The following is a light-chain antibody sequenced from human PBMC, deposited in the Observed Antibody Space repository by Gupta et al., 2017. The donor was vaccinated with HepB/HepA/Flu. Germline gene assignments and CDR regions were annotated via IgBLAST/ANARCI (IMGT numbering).Light chain of an antibody. CDR2: EDN. Sequence: NFMLTQPHSVSESPGKTVTISCTGSSGSIASNYVQWYQQRPGSAPTTVIYEDNQRPSGVPDRFSGSIDSYSTSASLTISGLKAEDESYYYCPSYDRGKVFGGGTNLTVL. CDR3: PSYDRGKV. CDR1: SGSIASNY. J-gene: IGLJ3*02. V-gene: IGLV6-57*02.